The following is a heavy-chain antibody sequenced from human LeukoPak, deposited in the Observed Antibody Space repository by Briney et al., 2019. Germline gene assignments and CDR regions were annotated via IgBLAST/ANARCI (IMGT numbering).Heavy chain of an antibody. CDR3: ARVASTSPYFYGMDV. CDR1: GFTSIAYA. V-gene: IGHV3-53*01. J-gene: IGHJ6*02. CDR2: IYSGGST. Sequence: GGSLRLSCVGSGFTSIAYALTWARQAPGKGLEWVSVIYSGGSTYYADSVKGRFTISRDKSKNTVYLQMNSLSAEDTAIYYCARVASTSPYFYGMDVWGQGTTVTVSS.